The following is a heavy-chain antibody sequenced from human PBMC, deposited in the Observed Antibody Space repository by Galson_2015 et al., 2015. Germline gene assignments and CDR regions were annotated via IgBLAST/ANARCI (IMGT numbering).Heavy chain of an antibody. J-gene: IGHJ4*02. CDR3: TTDFSDGWFGG. CDR2: IKSKSVGGTT. CDR1: GFIFSNAW. V-gene: IGHV3-15*01. D-gene: IGHD3-10*01. Sequence: SLRLSCAASGFIFSNAWMSWVRQAPGKGLEWAGRIKSKSVGGTTDYAAPVKGRFTVSRDDSKNMAYLRMNSLKSEDTAMYYCTTDFSDGWFGGWGQGTLVTVSS.